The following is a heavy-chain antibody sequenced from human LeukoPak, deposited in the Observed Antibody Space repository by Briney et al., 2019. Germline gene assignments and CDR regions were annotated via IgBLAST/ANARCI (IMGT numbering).Heavy chain of an antibody. CDR3: AISDDYNNHGFDY. Sequence: PSETLSLTCAVYGGSFSNYFWSWIRQPPGKGLEWIGEINHSGGTNYNPSLKSRVTISVDTSKNQFSLKLSSVTAADTAVYYCAISDDYNNHGFDYWGQGTL. D-gene: IGHD4-11*01. CDR1: GGSFSNYF. J-gene: IGHJ4*02. V-gene: IGHV4-34*01. CDR2: INHSGGT.